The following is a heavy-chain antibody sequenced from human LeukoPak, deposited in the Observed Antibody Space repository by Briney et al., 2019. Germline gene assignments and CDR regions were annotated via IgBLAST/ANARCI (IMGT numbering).Heavy chain of an antibody. CDR2: ISSSSSYI. CDR1: GFTFSSYS. J-gene: IGHJ4*02. CDR3: ASDDSTGYYPAAY. Sequence: GGSLRLSCAASGFTFSSYSMNWVRQAPGKGLEWVSSISSSSSYIYYADSVKGRFTISRDNAKNSLYLQMSSLRAEDTAVYYCASDDSTGYYPAAYWGQGTLVTVSS. D-gene: IGHD3-22*01. V-gene: IGHV3-21*06.